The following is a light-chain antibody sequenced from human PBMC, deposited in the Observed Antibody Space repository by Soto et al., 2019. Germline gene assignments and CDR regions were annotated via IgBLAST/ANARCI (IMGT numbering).Light chain of an antibody. CDR3: SLYTSENTYV. Sequence: QSALSQPPSVSGSPVQSVSISCTGTSTDFVSYNRVAWYQQPAGTAPKLIIYEASNRRSGVPDRFSGSKSGNTASLTISGLQAADGVDYYCSLYTSENTYVFGTGTKV. CDR1: STDFVSYNR. CDR2: EAS. J-gene: IGLJ1*01. V-gene: IGLV2-18*01.